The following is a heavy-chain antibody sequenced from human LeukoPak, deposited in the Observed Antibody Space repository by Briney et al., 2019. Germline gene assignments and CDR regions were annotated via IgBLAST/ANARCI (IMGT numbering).Heavy chain of an antibody. V-gene: IGHV3-53*01. CDR1: GFTVSSNY. CDR2: IYSGGGT. J-gene: IGHJ6*02. Sequence: GGSPRLSCAASGFTVSSNYMNWVRQAPGKGLEWVSVIYSGGGTYYADSVKGRFTISRDNSKNTLYLQMYSLRADDTAVYYCAGASPGRVAAGNFYAMDVWGQGTTVTVSS. D-gene: IGHD6-13*01. CDR3: AGASPGRVAAGNFYAMDV.